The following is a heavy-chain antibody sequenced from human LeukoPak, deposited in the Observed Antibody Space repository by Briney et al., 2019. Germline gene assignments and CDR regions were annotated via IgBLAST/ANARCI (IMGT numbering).Heavy chain of an antibody. V-gene: IGHV3-74*01. J-gene: IGHJ4*02. CDR1: GFTFSSYW. D-gene: IGHD6-13*01. CDR3: AKRTSGSSWYSSDY. CDR2: IKSDGSST. Sequence: SGGSLRLSCAASGFTFSSYWMHWVRQTPEKGLVWVSRIKSDGSSTSYADSVKGRFTISRDNSKNTLYLQMNSLRAEDAAVYYCAKRTSGSSWYSSDYWGQGTLVTVSS.